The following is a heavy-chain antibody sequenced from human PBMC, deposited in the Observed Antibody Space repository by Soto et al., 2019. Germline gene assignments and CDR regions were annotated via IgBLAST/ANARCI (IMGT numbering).Heavy chain of an antibody. V-gene: IGHV3-7*01. CDR3: ARFRYDGNYVGGMDV. D-gene: IGHD1-7*01. J-gene: IGHJ6*02. CDR2: IKQDGSET. Sequence: EVQLAESGGGSLQPGGSLTLSCAASGFTCSSYWMNWVRQAPAKGLEWVANIKQDGSETYCVDSVKGRFTISADNAKNSLYLQMNSLRAEDTAVYYCARFRYDGNYVGGMDVWGQGTTVTVSS. CDR1: GFTCSSYW.